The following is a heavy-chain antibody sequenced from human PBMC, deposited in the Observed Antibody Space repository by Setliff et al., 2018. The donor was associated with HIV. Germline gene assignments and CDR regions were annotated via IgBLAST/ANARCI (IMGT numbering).Heavy chain of an antibody. Sequence: SETLSLTCSVSGGSINTSSYYWAWVRQPPGNELEWIGSIYHDGTTHYRSSLRSRAAISIDTSKNQFSLKLSSVTAADTAVYYCARQIAVAATPHYFDYWGQGTLVTVSS. V-gene: IGHV4-39*01. CDR2: IYHDGTT. CDR3: ARQIAVAATPHYFDY. J-gene: IGHJ4*02. D-gene: IGHD6-19*01. CDR1: GGSINTSSYY.